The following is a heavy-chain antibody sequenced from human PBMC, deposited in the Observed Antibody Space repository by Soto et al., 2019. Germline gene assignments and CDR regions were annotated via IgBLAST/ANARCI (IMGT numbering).Heavy chain of an antibody. D-gene: IGHD3-9*01. Sequence: QITLKESGPTLVKPTQTLTLTCTFSGFSLSTSGVGVGWIRQPPGKALEWLALIYWDDDKRYSPSRKSRLTITKDTSNNQVGLTLTNMDPVDTATYYCAHTGLRHYDILTGDLFDYWGQGTLVTVSS. CDR1: GFSLSTSGVG. CDR3: AHTGLRHYDILTGDLFDY. V-gene: IGHV2-5*02. CDR2: IYWDDDK. J-gene: IGHJ4*02.